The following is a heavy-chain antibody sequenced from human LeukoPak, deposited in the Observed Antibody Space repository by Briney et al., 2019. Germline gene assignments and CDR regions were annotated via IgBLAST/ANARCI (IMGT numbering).Heavy chain of an antibody. CDR1: GFTFSNYA. Sequence: GGSLRLSCAASGFTFSNYAMNWVRQAQGKGLEWVSLISGSTGSTYYADSVKGRFSISRDNSKNTVYLQMNSLRVEDTAVYYCTRHLDPTGDYWGQGTLVTVSS. J-gene: IGHJ4*02. CDR3: TRHLDPTGDY. D-gene: IGHD3-9*01. CDR2: ISGSTGST. V-gene: IGHV3-23*01.